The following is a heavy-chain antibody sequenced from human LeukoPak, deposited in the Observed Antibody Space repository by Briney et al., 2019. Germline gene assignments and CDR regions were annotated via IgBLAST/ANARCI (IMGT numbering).Heavy chain of an antibody. CDR3: ARGVVPAAIGAFDI. V-gene: IGHV4-61*02. D-gene: IGHD2-2*01. Sequence: SETLSLTCTVSGGSISSGSYYWSWIRQPAGKGLEWIGRIYTSGSTNYNPSLKSRVTISVDTSKNQFSLKLSSVTAADTAVYYCARGVVPAAIGAFDIWGQGTMVTVPS. CDR1: GGSISSGSYY. J-gene: IGHJ3*02. CDR2: IYTSGST.